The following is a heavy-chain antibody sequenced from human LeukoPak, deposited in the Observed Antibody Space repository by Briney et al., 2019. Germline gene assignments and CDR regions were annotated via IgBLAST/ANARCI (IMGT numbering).Heavy chain of an antibody. CDR3: ATPLYYYDSSGYY. CDR1: GGTFSSYA. D-gene: IGHD3-22*01. V-gene: IGHV1-69*13. J-gene: IGHJ4*02. Sequence: SVKVSCKASGGTFSSYAISWVRQAPGQGLEWMGGIIPIFGTANYAQKFQGRVTITADESTSTAYMELSSLRSEDTAVYYCATPLYYYDSSGYYWGQGTLVTVSS. CDR2: IIPIFGTA.